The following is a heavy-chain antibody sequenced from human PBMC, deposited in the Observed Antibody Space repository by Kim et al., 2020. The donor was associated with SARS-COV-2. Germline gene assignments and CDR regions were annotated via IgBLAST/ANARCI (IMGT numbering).Heavy chain of an antibody. CDR3: AKAGDGYNPHYFDY. D-gene: IGHD5-12*01. Sequence: ADSVKGRFTISRDNSKNSLYLQMNSLRTEDTALYYCAKAGDGYNPHYFDYWGQGTLVTVSS. V-gene: IGHV3-43*01. J-gene: IGHJ4*02.